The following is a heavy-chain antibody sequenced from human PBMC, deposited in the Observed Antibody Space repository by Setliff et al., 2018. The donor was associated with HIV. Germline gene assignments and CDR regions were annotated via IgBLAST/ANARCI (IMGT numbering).Heavy chain of an antibody. CDR2: IYYSGNT. Sequence: ETLSLTCTVSGGSISSYYWSWIRQSPGKGLEWIGYIYYSGNTNYNPSLKSRVTISVDTSKKQFSLKLSSVIAADPAVYYCARHHNTMVRGVAYFQHWGQGTLVTVSS. CDR1: GGSISSYY. D-gene: IGHD3-10*01. V-gene: IGHV4-59*08. J-gene: IGHJ1*01. CDR3: ARHHNTMVRGVAYFQH.